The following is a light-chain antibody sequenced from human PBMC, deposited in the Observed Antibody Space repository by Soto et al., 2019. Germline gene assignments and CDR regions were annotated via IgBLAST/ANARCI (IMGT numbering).Light chain of an antibody. CDR1: SSDVGGYNY. V-gene: IGLV2-14*01. CDR3: SSYTSNSTLYV. Sequence: QSVLTQPASLSGSPGQSLTISCTGTSSDVGGYNYVSWYQQHPGKAPKLMIYDVSNRPSGVSNRFSGSKSGNTASLTISGLQAEDEADYYCSSYTSNSTLYVFGTGTKVTVL. CDR2: DVS. J-gene: IGLJ1*01.